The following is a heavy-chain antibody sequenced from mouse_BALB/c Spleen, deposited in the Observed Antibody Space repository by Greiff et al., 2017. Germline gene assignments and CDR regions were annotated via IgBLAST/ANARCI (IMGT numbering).Heavy chain of an antibody. CDR2: ISSGGSYT. CDR3: TRDGGYYAMDY. V-gene: IGHV5-6-4*01. Sequence: EVKVVESGGGLVKPGGSLKLSCAASGFTFSSYTMSWVRQTPEKRLEWVATISSGGSYTYYPDSVKGRFTISRDNAKNTLYLQMSSLKSEDTAMYYCTRDGGYYAMDYWGQGTSVTVSS. CDR1: GFTFSSYT. J-gene: IGHJ4*01.